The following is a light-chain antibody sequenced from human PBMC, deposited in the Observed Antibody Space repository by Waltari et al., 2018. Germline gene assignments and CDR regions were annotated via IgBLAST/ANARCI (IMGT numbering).Light chain of an antibody. Sequence: EVVLTQSPVTLSLAAGERATLSCRASESVSNYLAWYQQKPGQSPRLLIFDTSKRATGIPARFSGSGYGTDFTLTINNREAEDFALYYCQQGSILPLTFGGGTKVEI. CDR3: QQGSILPLT. J-gene: IGKJ4*01. CDR2: DTS. V-gene: IGKV3-11*01. CDR1: ESVSNY.